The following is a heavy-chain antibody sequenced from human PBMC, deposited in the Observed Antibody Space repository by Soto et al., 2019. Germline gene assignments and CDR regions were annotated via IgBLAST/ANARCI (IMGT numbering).Heavy chain of an antibody. Sequence: SETLSLTCSVSGGSISSADYFWTWIRQSPGKGLEWMGYIFHSGTPYYNPSLKGRVAISVDTPKNQFSLNLRSVTATDTAVYYCARTVVVAATPHYFDYWGQGTLVTVSS. CDR1: GGSISSADYF. CDR3: ARTVVVAATPHYFDY. V-gene: IGHV4-30-4*01. D-gene: IGHD2-15*01. CDR2: IFHSGTP. J-gene: IGHJ4*02.